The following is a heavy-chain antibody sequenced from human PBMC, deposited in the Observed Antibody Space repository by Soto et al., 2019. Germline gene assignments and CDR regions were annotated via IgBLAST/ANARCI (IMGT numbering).Heavy chain of an antibody. J-gene: IGHJ5*02. CDR2: IYYDGSNK. V-gene: IGHV3-33*01. CDR3: ARGHGVATTMGWFDP. Sequence: QVQLVESGGGVVQPGRSLRLSCAASGFTFSSYGIHWVRQAPGKGLEWVAVIYYDGSNKYYADSVKGRFTISRDNSKNTLYLLMTSLRADDTAVYYCARGHGVATTMGWFDPWGQGTLVTVSS. D-gene: IGHD5-12*01. CDR1: GFTFSSYG.